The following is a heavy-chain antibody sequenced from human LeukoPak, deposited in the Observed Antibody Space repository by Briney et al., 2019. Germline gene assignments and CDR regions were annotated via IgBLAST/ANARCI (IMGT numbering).Heavy chain of an antibody. J-gene: IGHJ6*02. CDR2: INPSGGST. D-gene: IGHD3-3*01. CDR3: ARDIRYDFWSGYPAPQHYYGMDV. CDR1: GYTFTSYY. Sequence: ASVKVSCKASGYTFTSYYMHWVRQAPGQGLEWMGIINPSGGSTNYAQKLQGRVTMTADTSTSTAYMELRSLRSDDTAVYYCARDIRYDFWSGYPAPQHYYGMDVWGQGTTVTVSS. V-gene: IGHV1-46*01.